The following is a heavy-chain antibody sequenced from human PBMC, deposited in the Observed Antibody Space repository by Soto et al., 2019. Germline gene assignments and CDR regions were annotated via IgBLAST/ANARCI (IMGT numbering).Heavy chain of an antibody. Sequence: EVQLLESGGGLVQPGGSLRLSCAVSGFSVSTYGVTWVRQAPWKGLEWVCGVSGGSGVTHYADSVKGRFTITGDDSKNTVYLQMHSLRFEDTAVYHCAKWNGYGDFWGQGTLVTVSS. V-gene: IGHV3-23*01. CDR1: GFSVSTYG. CDR3: AKWNGYGDF. D-gene: IGHD1-1*01. CDR2: VSGGSGVT. J-gene: IGHJ4*02.